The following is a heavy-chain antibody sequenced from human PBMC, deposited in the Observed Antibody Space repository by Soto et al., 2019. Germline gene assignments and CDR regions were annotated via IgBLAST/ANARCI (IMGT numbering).Heavy chain of an antibody. CDR3: ARSLAGNSLAPFDF. CDR2: IYLGDSEI. D-gene: IGHD2-21*01. V-gene: IGHV5-51*01. CDR1: GYSFTTYW. Sequence: GESLKISCQASGYSFTTYWIAWVRQTPGRGLEWMGIIYLGDSEIKYSPSFDGQVTFSVDKSTSTAYLQWIGLKTSDTGMYFCARSLAGNSLAPFDFWGQGSLVTVSS. J-gene: IGHJ4*02.